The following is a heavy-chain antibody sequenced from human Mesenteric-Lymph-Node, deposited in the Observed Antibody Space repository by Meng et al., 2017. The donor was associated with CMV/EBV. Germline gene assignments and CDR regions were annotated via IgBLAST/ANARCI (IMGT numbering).Heavy chain of an antibody. CDR2: ISSSSTYI. CDR3: ARGLERQGYFDY. Sequence: CAVSGLTFSSYSMNWVRQAPGKGLEWVSSISSSSTYIYYADSVKGRFTISRDNAKNSLHLQMNSLTAADTAVYYCARGLERQGYFDYWGQGTLVTVSS. V-gene: IGHV3-21*01. D-gene: IGHD1-1*01. CDR1: GLTFSSYS. J-gene: IGHJ4*02.